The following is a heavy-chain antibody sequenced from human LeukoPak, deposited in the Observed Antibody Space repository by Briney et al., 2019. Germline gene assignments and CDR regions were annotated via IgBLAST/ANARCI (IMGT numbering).Heavy chain of an antibody. CDR1: GFTFSSHG. CDR2: IRYDGSNI. V-gene: IGHV3-30*02. CDR3: AKDGYYGSGSYFYYYYYGMDV. J-gene: IGHJ6*02. Sequence: GGSLRLSCAASGFTFSSHGMHWVRQAPGKGLEWVAFIRYDGSNIYYADSVKGRFTISRDNSKNTLYLQMNSLRAEDTAVYYCAKDGYYGSGSYFYYYYYGMDVWGQGTTVTVSS. D-gene: IGHD3-10*01.